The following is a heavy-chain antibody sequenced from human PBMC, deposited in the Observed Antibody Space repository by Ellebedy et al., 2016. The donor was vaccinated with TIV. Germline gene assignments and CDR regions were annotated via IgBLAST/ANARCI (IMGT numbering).Heavy chain of an antibody. CDR3: ARDSGPATAMVHYGMDV. Sequence: ASVKVSCKASGYTFTSYGISWVRQAPGQGLEWMGWISAYNGNTNYAQKLQGRVTMTRNTSISTAYMELSSLRSEDTAVYYCARDSGPATAMVHYGMDVWGQGTMVTVSS. D-gene: IGHD5-18*01. J-gene: IGHJ6*02. CDR2: ISAYNGNT. V-gene: IGHV1-18*01. CDR1: GYTFTSYG.